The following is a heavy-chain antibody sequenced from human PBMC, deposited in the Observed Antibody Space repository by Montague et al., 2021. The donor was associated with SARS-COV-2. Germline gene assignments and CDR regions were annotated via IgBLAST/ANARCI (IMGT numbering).Heavy chain of an antibody. CDR1: GGSVTSGDYY. CDR2: IYNTGRT. V-gene: IGHV4-61*08. CDR3: ATEMPDYDVFDI. Sequence: SETLSLTCTLAGGSVTSGDYYWTWIRQPPGKGLEWIGYIYNTGRTNYNPSLKSRVTISMDTSKNQFSLKVDSVSAADTAVYYCATEMPDYDVFDIWGQGTMVTVSS. D-gene: IGHD2-2*01. J-gene: IGHJ3*02.